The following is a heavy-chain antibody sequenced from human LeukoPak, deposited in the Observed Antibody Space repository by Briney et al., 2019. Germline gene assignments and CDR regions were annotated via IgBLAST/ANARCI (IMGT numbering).Heavy chain of an antibody. J-gene: IGHJ4*02. D-gene: IGHD3-16*01. CDR3: ARQGKAGDHTPFDY. CDR1: GFTFSSYS. V-gene: IGHV3-48*01. Sequence: HTGGSLRLSCAASGFTFSSYSMNWVRQAPGKGLEWVSYISSSSTIYYADSVKGRFTISRDNAKNSLYLQMNSLRAEDTAVYYCARQGKAGDHTPFDYWGQGTLVTVSS. CDR2: ISSSSTI.